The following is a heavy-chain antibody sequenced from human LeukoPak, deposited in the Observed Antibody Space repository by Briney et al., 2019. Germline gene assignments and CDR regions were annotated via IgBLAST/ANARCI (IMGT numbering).Heavy chain of an antibody. V-gene: IGHV3-23*01. Sequence: GGSLRLSCAASGFMFSRYAMIWVRQTPGKGLEWVSAITETGAGTYYADSVKGRFTMSRDNSRNTVYLQMDSLRAEDTAVYYCAKGLIAARPRWFDPWGQGTLVTVSS. CDR3: AKGLIAARPRWFDP. J-gene: IGHJ5*02. CDR1: GFMFSRYA. D-gene: IGHD6-6*01. CDR2: ITETGAGT.